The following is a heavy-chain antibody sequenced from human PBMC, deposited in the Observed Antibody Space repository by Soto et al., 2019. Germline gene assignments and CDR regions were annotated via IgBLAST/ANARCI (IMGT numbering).Heavy chain of an antibody. D-gene: IGHD4-17*01. J-gene: IGHJ4*02. V-gene: IGHV1-18*04. CDR1: GETFTTYG. CDR3: ARWGGRVRDYGGPFDY. Sequence: QVELVQSGAEVKNPGASVTVSCKASGETFTTYGISWVRQAPGQGLEWMGWISTYSTNTNYAPKFQGRLILTADTPRTTAHVELRSLRPHDTAVYYCARWGGRVRDYGGPFDYWGQVSLVTV. CDR2: ISTYSTNT.